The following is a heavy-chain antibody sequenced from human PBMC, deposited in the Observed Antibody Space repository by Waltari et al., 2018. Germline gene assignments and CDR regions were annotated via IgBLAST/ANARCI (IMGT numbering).Heavy chain of an antibody. Sequence: QVQLQESGPGLVKPSQTLSLTCTVSGGSISSGSYYWSWIRQPAGKGLGWIGRIYTSGSTNYNPSPKSRVTISVDTSKNQFSLKLSSVTAADTAVYYCAREISPYCSSTSCYDWNWFDPWGQGTLVTVSS. D-gene: IGHD2-2*01. CDR3: AREISPYCSSTSCYDWNWFDP. J-gene: IGHJ5*02. CDR1: GGSISSGSYY. V-gene: IGHV4-61*02. CDR2: IYTSGST.